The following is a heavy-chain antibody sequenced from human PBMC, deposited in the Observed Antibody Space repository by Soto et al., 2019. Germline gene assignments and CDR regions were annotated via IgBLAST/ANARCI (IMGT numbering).Heavy chain of an antibody. V-gene: IGHV1-3*01. D-gene: IGHD2-2*01. Sequence: ASVKVSCKASGYTFTSYAMHWVRQAPGQRLEWMGWINAGNGNTKYSQKFQGRVTITRDTSASTAYMELSSLRSEDTAVYYCARPYCSSTSCPYQYYYYGMDVWGQGTTVPVSS. J-gene: IGHJ6*02. CDR1: GYTFTSYA. CDR3: ARPYCSSTSCPYQYYYYGMDV. CDR2: INAGNGNT.